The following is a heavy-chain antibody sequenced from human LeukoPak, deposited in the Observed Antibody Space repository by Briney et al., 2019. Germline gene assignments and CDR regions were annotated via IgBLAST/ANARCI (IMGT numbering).Heavy chain of an antibody. V-gene: IGHV3-48*03. J-gene: IGHJ5*02. Sequence: GGSLRLSCAASGFTFSSYEMNWVRQAPGKGLEWVSYISSSGSTIYYADSVRGRFTISRDNAKNSLYLQMNSLRAEDTAVYYCARETSYSSGDWLDPWGQGTLVTVSS. D-gene: IGHD6-19*01. CDR2: ISSSGSTI. CDR3: ARETSYSSGDWLDP. CDR1: GFTFSSYE.